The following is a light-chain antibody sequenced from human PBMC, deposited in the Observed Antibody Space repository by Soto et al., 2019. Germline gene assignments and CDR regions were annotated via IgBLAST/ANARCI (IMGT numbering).Light chain of an antibody. Sequence: DIVMTQSPDSLAVSLGERATINCKSSQSVLYSSNNKSYLAWYQQKPGQPPKLLIYWASTRESGVPDRFSGSGSGTDFTLTISSLQAEDVAAYYCQQYYSTPYTFGHGTKLEIK. CDR1: QSVLYSSNNKSY. V-gene: IGKV4-1*01. CDR2: WAS. CDR3: QQYYSTPYT. J-gene: IGKJ2*01.